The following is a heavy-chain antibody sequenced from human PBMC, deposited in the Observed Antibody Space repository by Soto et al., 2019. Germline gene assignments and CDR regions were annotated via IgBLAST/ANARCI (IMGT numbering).Heavy chain of an antibody. CDR3: ASSPLSGMDV. Sequence: PSETLSLTCSVSGGSISSGYYYWRWIRQPPGKGLEWIGNLYYSGNTYYNPSLKSRLTISIDTSKNRFPLKGRCVTAADRAVYYCASSPLSGMDVWGQGTTVTSSS. D-gene: IGHD2-2*01. CDR2: LYYSGNT. V-gene: IGHV4-30-4*01. J-gene: IGHJ6*02. CDR1: GGSISSGYYY.